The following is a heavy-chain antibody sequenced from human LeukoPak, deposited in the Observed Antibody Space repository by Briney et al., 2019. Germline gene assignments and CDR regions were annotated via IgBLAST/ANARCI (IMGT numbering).Heavy chain of an antibody. CDR3: AREDTAMVTFFDY. CDR1: GFTFSSYA. J-gene: IGHJ4*02. V-gene: IGHV3-30*04. D-gene: IGHD5-18*01. Sequence: GRSLRLSCAASGFTFSSYAMHWVRQAPGKGLEWVAVISYDGSNKYYADSVKGRFTISRDNSKNTLYLQMNSLRAEDTAVYYCAREDTAMVTFFDYWGQGTLVTVFS. CDR2: ISYDGSNK.